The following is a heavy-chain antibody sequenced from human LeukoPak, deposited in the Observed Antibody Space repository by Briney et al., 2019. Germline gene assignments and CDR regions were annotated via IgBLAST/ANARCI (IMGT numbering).Heavy chain of an antibody. D-gene: IGHD3-22*01. CDR3: ARGGPYYYDSSGYQPFDY. V-gene: IGHV1-69*05. CDR2: IIPIFGTA. CDR1: GGTFSSYA. Sequence: GSSVKASCKASGGTFSSYAISWVRQAPGQGLEWMGGIIPIFGTANYAQKFQGRVTITTDESTSTAYMELSSLRSEDTAVYYCARGGPYYYDSSGYQPFDYWGQGTLVTVSS. J-gene: IGHJ4*02.